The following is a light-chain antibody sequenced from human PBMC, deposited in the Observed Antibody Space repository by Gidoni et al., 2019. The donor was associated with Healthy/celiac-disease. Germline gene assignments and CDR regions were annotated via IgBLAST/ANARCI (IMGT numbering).Light chain of an antibody. Sequence: SEQLTQPPSVAVSPGQTASMPCSGDTLGDKYPCWYQQKPGQSPVLVIYQDSKLPSGIPERFSGSNSGNTGTLTISGAQAMDEDDYYCQAWDSSTAVFGGGTKLTVL. CDR3: QAWDSSTAV. CDR1: TLGDKY. J-gene: IGLJ2*01. CDR2: QDS. V-gene: IGLV3-1*01.